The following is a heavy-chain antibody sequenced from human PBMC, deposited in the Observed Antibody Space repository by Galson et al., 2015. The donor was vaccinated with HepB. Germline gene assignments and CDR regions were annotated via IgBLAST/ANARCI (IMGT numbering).Heavy chain of an antibody. CDR1: GFTFSDYY. J-gene: IGHJ4*02. Sequence: SLRLSCAASGFTFSDYYMSWIRQAPGKGLEWVSYISSSGSTIYYADSVKGRFTISRDNAKNSLYLQMNSLRAEDTAVYYCASGSSPYQLPPRVFDYWGQGTLVTVSS. V-gene: IGHV3-11*01. CDR2: ISSSGSTI. CDR3: ASGSSPYQLPPRVFDY. D-gene: IGHD2-2*01.